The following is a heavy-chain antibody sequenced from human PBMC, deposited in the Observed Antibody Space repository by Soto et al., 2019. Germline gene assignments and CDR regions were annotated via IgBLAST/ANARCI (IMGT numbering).Heavy chain of an antibody. V-gene: IGHV3-30*02. CDR2: LRYDGNRE. D-gene: IGHD2-15*01. CDR1: GFNISDYG. Sequence: QVQLVESGGGVVQPGGSLRLSCAVSGFNISDYGMHWVRQVPGKGLEWVALLRYDGNRESYGDSVKGRFTLSRDKSKNTLYVQMDRLRAEDTAVYYCARDRIDFYAMDVWGQGTAVTVSS. CDR3: ARDRIDFYAMDV. J-gene: IGHJ6*02.